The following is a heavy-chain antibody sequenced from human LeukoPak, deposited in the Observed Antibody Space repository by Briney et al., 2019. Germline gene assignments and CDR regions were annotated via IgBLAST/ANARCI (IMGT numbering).Heavy chain of an antibody. CDR3: ARRGVYYDILTGYYYFDY. Sequence: GGSLRLSCAASGFTFSSYWMSWVRQAPGRGLEWVANIKQDGSEKYYVDSVKGRFTISRDNAKNSLYLQMNSLRAEDTAVYYCARRGVYYDILTGYYYFDYWGQGTLVTVSS. CDR1: GFTFSSYW. CDR2: IKQDGSEK. J-gene: IGHJ4*02. V-gene: IGHV3-7*01. D-gene: IGHD3-9*01.